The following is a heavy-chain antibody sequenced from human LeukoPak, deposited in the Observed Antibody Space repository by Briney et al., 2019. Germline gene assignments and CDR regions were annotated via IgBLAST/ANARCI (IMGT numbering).Heavy chain of an antibody. CDR2: IASDGNNR. CDR3: ARGRPHGNDY. Sequence: PGGSLRLSCAASGFTFSSYWINWVRQVPGKGLVWVSRIASDGNNRDYADSVKGRFTISRDNAKNTLYLQMNSLRVEDTAVYYCARGRPHGNDYWGQGTLVTVSS. D-gene: IGHD4-23*01. CDR1: GFTFSSYW. V-gene: IGHV3-74*01. J-gene: IGHJ4*02.